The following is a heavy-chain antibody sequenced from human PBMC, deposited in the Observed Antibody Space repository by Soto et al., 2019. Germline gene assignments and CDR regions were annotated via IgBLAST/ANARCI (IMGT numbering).Heavy chain of an antibody. CDR1: GFTFSSYA. CDR2: ISSNGGST. V-gene: IGHV3-64*02. J-gene: IGHJ6*03. CDR3: ARGRLPGYYMDV. D-gene: IGHD2-21*02. Sequence: GGSLRLSCAASGFTFSSYAMHWVRQAPGKGLEYVSAISSNGGSTYYADSVKGRFTISRDNSKNTLYLQMGSLRAEDMAVYYCARGRLPGYYMDVWGKGTTVTVSS.